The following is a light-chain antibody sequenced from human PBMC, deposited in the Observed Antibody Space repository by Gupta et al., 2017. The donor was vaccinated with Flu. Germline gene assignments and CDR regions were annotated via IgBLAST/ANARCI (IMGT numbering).Light chain of an antibody. CDR2: DVN. J-gene: IGLJ3*02. Sequence: QSALTQPRSVSGSPGQSVTISCSGSLANVGNFDYVSWYQQHPGVAPKLIIHDVNQRPSGVPDRFSGSKSGNTASLTISGLQVEDEADYWCCSYAGGNKWVFGGGTKLTVL. V-gene: IGLV2-11*01. CDR1: LANVGNFDY. CDR3: CSYAGGNKWV.